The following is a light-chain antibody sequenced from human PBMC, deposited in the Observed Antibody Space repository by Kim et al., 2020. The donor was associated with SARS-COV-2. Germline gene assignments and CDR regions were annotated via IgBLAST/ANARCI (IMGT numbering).Light chain of an antibody. J-gene: IGLJ2*01. CDR3: TSSGSGATVI. Sequence: GQSITISFTGTSSDVGGSEHVSWYQQYPGKAPKLMIYDVTNRPSGVSTRFSASKSVNTASLTISGLQAEDEADYYCTSSGSGATVIFGGGTQLTVL. CDR1: SSDVGGSEH. CDR2: DVT. V-gene: IGLV2-14*03.